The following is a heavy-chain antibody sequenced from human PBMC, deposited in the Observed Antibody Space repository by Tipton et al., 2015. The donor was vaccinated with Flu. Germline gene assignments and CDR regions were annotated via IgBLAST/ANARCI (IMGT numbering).Heavy chain of an antibody. CDR1: SGSISSSAYY. J-gene: IGHJ4*02. CDR2: IYYSGSA. D-gene: IGHD1-1*01. Sequence: TLSLTCTVSSGSISSSAYYWDWIRQPPGKGLEWIGSIYYSGSAFYNPSLKSRVTISVDTSKNQFSLRLSSVTAADTAVYHCARHEAEVAGTVHYLDYWGQGTLVTVSS. V-gene: IGHV4-39*01. CDR3: ARHEAEVAGTVHYLDY.